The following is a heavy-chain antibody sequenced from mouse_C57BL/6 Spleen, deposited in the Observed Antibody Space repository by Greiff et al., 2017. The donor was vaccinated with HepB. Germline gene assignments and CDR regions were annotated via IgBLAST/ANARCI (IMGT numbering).Heavy chain of an antibody. Sequence: QVQLQQPGAELVKPGASVKVSCKASGYTFTSYWMHWVKQRPGQGLEWIGRIHPSDSDTNYNQKFKGKATLTVDKASSTAYMQLSSLTSEDSAVYYCAMGMDSSGYCFDYWGQGTTLTVSS. V-gene: IGHV1-74*01. CDR3: AMGMDSSGYCFDY. J-gene: IGHJ2*01. CDR1: GYTFTSYW. CDR2: IHPSDSDT. D-gene: IGHD3-2*02.